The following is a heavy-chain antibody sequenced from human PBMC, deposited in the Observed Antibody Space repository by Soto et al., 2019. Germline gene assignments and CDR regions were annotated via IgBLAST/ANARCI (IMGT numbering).Heavy chain of an antibody. CDR3: ARIISSGWYSFPTVIDY. J-gene: IGHJ4*02. CDR2: IFSNDEK. D-gene: IGHD6-19*01. CDR1: GFSLSNARMG. V-gene: IGHV2-26*01. Sequence: SGPTLVNPTETLTLTCTVSGFSLSNARMGVSWIRQPPGKALEWLAHIFSNDEKSYSTSLKSRLTISKDTSKSQVVLTMTNMDPVDTATYYCARIISSGWYSFPTVIDYWGQGTLVTVSS.